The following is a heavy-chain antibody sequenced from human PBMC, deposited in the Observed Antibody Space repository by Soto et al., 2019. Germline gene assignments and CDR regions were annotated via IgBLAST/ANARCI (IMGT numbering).Heavy chain of an antibody. J-gene: IGHJ4*02. V-gene: IGHV4-59*01. CDR1: GGSISSYY. Sequence: SETLSLTCTVSGGSISSYYWSWIRQPPGKGLEWIGYIYYSGSTNYNPSLKSRVTISVDTSKNQFSLKLSSVTAADTAVYYCERGYSSPGDFDYWGQGTLVTVYS. CDR2: IYYSGST. D-gene: IGHD6-13*01. CDR3: ERGYSSPGDFDY.